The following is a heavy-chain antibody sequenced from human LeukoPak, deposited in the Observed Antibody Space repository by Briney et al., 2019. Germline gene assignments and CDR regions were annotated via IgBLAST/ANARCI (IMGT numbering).Heavy chain of an antibody. CDR1: GFTFSSYE. J-gene: IGHJ4*02. Sequence: PGGSLRLSCAASGFTFSSYEMNWVRQAPGKGLEWVSYISSSGSTIYYADSVKGRFTISRDNAKNSLYLQINSLRAEDTAVYYCARDVPKWELPEYYFDYWGQGTLVTVSS. CDR3: ARDVPKWELPEYYFDY. CDR2: ISSSGSTI. D-gene: IGHD1-26*01. V-gene: IGHV3-48*03.